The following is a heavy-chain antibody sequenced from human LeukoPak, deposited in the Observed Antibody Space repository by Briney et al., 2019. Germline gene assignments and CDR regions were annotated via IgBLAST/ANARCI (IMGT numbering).Heavy chain of an antibody. V-gene: IGHV3-48*01. CDR1: GFTFSRHG. D-gene: IGHD1-26*01. J-gene: IGHJ4*02. CDR3: ARAAGSDSGSYFDY. Sequence: GGSLRLSCAPSGFTFSRHGMHWVRQAPGKGLEWVSYISSSSSTIYYADSVKGRFTISRDNAKNSLYLQMNSLGAEDTAVYYCARAAGSDSGSYFDYWGQGTLVTVSS. CDR2: ISSSSSTI.